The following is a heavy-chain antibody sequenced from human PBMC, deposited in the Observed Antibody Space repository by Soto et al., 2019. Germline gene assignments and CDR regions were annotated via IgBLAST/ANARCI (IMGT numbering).Heavy chain of an antibody. D-gene: IGHD2-15*01. CDR1: GDSLSSGNW. V-gene: IGHV4-4*02. CDR2: TYDRGSS. Sequence: QVQLQESGPGLVNPSGTLSLTCAVSGDSLSSGNWWSWVRQPPGRGLEWIGETYDRGSSQYKPSLRRRVTITVDNSKSQISLGLSSVTAADTAVYYCVRHGGKFFDYWGQGTLVTVSS. CDR3: VRHGGKFFDY. J-gene: IGHJ4*02.